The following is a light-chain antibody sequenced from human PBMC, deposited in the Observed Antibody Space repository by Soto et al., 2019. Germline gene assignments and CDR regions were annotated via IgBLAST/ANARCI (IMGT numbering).Light chain of an antibody. J-gene: IGKJ1*01. CDR2: AAS. V-gene: IGKV1-9*01. CDR3: QQSSGSRDWA. CDR1: QGISSY. Sequence: DIQLTQSPSFLSASVGDRITITCRASQGISSYLAWYQQKPGKAPKLLIYAASTLQSGVPSRFSGSGSGTEFTLTISSLQPEDFATYYCQQSSGSRDWAFGQGTKVDIK.